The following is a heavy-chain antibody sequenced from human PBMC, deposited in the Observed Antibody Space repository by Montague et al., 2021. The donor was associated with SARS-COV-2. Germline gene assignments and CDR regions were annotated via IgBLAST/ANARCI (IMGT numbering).Heavy chain of an antibody. V-gene: IGHV3-30*18. CDR1: GFTFSDYG. J-gene: IGHJ4*02. CDR2: VAHDGSVK. Sequence: SLRLSCAASGFTFSDYGMQWVRQSPDKGLEWVAVVAHDGSVKKYXXSLKGRFTISRDNSQKTVSLQMDSLRVEDSGVHYCAKEGSAFSSSWFDCWGQGTLVTVSS. CDR3: AKEGSAFSSSWFDC. D-gene: IGHD6-13*01.